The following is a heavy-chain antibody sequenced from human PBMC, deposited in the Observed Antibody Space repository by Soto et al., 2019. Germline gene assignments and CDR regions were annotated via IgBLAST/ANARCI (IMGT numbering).Heavy chain of an antibody. CDR2: ISGYNGHT. CDR1: GYSFRNNG. Sequence: QAQLVQSGAEVKKPGASVKVSCKASGYSFRNNGITWVRQAPGQGLEWMGWISGYNGHTDYAQKFQGRVTMTTDTSTDTADMVLTSLRSDDTAVYYCARGGESLTGGRRRTKSFDPWGQGTLVTVSS. D-gene: IGHD7-27*01. J-gene: IGHJ5*02. CDR3: ARGGESLTGGRRRTKSFDP. V-gene: IGHV1-18*01.